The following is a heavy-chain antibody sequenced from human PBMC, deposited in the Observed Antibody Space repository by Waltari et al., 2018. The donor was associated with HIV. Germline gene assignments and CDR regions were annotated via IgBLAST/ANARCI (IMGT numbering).Heavy chain of an antibody. J-gene: IGHJ4*02. Sequence: QVQLQESGPGLVKPSQTLSLTCSVSGGSISRGNYYWSWTRQPAGKGLEWIGHIYTSGRANYNPSLKSRVTMSLDTSRNQFSLNLSSVTAADTAVYYCASEATAAIGRRFDYWGQGTLVTVSS. CDR3: ASEATAAIGRRFDY. V-gene: IGHV4-61*02. D-gene: IGHD2-2*01. CDR1: GGSISRGNYY. CDR2: IYTSGRA.